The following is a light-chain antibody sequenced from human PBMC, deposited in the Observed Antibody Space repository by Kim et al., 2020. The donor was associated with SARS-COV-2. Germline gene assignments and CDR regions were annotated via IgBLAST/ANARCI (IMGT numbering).Light chain of an antibody. V-gene: IGLV1-51*01. CDR3: GTWDSSLSAGV. CDR1: SSNIGNNY. J-gene: IGLJ2*01. Sequence: QPVLTQPPSVSAAPGQKVTISCSGSSSNIGNNYVSWYQQVPGTAPKLLIYDNNKRPSGIPDRFSGSKSGTSATLGITGLQTGDEADYYCGTWDSSLSAGVFGGGTQLTVL. CDR2: DNN.